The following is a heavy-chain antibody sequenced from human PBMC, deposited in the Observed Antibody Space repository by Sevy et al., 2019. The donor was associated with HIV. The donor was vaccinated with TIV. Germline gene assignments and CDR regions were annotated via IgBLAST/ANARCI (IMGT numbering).Heavy chain of an antibody. V-gene: IGHV1-18*04. CDR3: ARTDMYYYYYYMDV. Sequence: ASVKVSCKASGYTFTSYGISWVRQAPGQGLEGLGWISAYNGNTNYAQKPQGRVTMTTDTSTSTAYMELRSLRSDDTAVYYCARTDMYYYYYYMDVWGKGTTVTVSS. J-gene: IGHJ6*03. CDR1: GYTFTSYG. CDR2: ISAYNGNT.